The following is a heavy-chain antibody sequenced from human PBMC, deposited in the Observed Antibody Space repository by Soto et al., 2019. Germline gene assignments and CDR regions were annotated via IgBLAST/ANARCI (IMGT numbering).Heavy chain of an antibody. CDR1: GAFSSTYY. V-gene: IGHV4-59*01. D-gene: IGHD2-8*01. CDR3: ARSFCRDAVRCNWFDP. CDR2: MNNIGRT. J-gene: IGHJ5*02. Sequence: QVQLQESGPGLVKPSETLSLTCTVSGAFSSTYYWSWIRQPPGKGLEWIGYMNNIGRTNYNPSLKSRVTISLDTSKNQFSLKLSSVISADTAVYYCARSFCRDAVRCNWFDPWGLGTLVTASS.